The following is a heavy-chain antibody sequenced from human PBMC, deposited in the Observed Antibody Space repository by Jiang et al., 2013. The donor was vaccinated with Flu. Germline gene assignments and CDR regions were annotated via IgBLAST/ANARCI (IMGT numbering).Heavy chain of an antibody. J-gene: IGHJ6*02. Sequence: GLVWVSRINSDDGSVTNYADSVKGRFTISRDNARNTLYLQMNSLRAEDTAVYYCLRDSYGPHMGSYYYRGMDVWGQGTAVTVSS. CDR3: LRDSYGPHMGSYYYRGMDV. CDR2: INSDDGSVT. V-gene: IGHV3-74*01. D-gene: IGHD3-10*01.